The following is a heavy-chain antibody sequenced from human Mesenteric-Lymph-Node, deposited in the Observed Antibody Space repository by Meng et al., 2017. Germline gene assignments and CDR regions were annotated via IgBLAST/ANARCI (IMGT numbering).Heavy chain of an antibody. CDR2: IYYSGST. CDR3: ARSGYSSGWNDN. V-gene: IGHV4-59*08. CDR1: GGSISSYY. Sequence: GSLRLSCTVSGGSISSYYWSWIRQPPGKGLEWIGYIYYSGSTNYNPSLKSRVTISVDTSKNQFSLKLSSVTAADTAVYYCARSGYSSGWNDNWGQGTLVTVSS. D-gene: IGHD6-19*01. J-gene: IGHJ4*02.